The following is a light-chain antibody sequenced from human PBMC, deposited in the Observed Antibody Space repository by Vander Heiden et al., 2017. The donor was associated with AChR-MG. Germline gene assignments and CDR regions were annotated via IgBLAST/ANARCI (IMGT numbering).Light chain of an antibody. J-gene: IGKJ3*01. V-gene: IGKV1-5*03. CDR3: QQYGT. CDR2: KAS. CDR1: QSISSW. Sequence: DIQMTQSPSTLSASVGDRVTITCRASQSISSWLAWYQQKPGKAPKLLIYKASSLESGVPSRFSGSGSGTEFTLTISSLQPDDFATYDGQQYGTFGHGTKVDIK.